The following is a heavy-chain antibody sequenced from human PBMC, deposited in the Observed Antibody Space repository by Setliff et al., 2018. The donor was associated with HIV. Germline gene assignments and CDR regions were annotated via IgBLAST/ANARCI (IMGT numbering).Heavy chain of an antibody. CDR2: IIPIVTIA. D-gene: IGHD3-22*01. CDR1: GGSFTSYT. CDR3: ARERPGDHYESTGYQLADWFDP. Sequence: SVKVSCKASGGSFTSYTFSWVRQAPGQGLEWMGRIIPIVTIAHYAEQFVGRVTITADKSTSTTYMEVSSLRSEDAVVYYCARERPGDHYESTGYQLADWFDPWGQGTLVTVSS. V-gene: IGHV1-69*04. J-gene: IGHJ5*02.